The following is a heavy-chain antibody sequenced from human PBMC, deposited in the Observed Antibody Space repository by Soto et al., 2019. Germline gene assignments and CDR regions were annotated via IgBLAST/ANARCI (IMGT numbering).Heavy chain of an antibody. CDR2: IYKSATT. V-gene: IGHV4-30-4*01. Sequence: SKTLSLTCSVSGDSISNLDYFWAWIRQPPGQALEYIGYIYKSATTYYNPSFESRVAISVDTSKSQFSLNVTSVTAADTAVYFCARGRYCLTGRCFPNWFDSWGQGALVTVSS. D-gene: IGHD7-27*01. J-gene: IGHJ5*01. CDR1: GDSISNLDYF. CDR3: ARGRYCLTGRCFPNWFDS.